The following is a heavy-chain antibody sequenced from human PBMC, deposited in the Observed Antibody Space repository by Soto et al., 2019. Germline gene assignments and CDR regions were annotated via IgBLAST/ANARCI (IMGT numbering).Heavy chain of an antibody. J-gene: IGHJ4*02. CDR3: AKDRRSGYSSSWYCPLDY. D-gene: IGHD6-13*01. CDR1: GFTFSSYA. Sequence: GGSLRLSCAASGFTFSSYAMSWVRQAPGKGLEWVSAISGSGGSTYYADSVKGRFTISRDNSKNTLYLQMNSLRAEDTAVYYCAKDRRSGYSSSWYCPLDYWGQGTLVTVSS. V-gene: IGHV3-23*01. CDR2: ISGSGGST.